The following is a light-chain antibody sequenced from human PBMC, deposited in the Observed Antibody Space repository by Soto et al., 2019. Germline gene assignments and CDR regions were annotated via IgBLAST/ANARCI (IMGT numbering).Light chain of an antibody. CDR3: QVWDSGSSHVV. CDR2: FDT. V-gene: IGLV3-21*01. CDR1: DIGSKG. Sequence: SYELTQPPTVSVAPGKTASISCGGNDIGSKGVHWYQQKPGRAPVLVIYFDTDLPPVIPERFSGSNSANLATLTISRVEAGDEADYYCQVWDSGSSHVVFGGGTKVTVL. J-gene: IGLJ2*01.